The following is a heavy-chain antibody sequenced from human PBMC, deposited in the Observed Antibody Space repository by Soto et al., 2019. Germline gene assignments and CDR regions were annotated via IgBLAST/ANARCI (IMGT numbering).Heavy chain of an antibody. CDR2: MYYSGST. J-gene: IGHJ4*02. CDR1: GGSIRSYY. Sequence: SETLSLTCTVSGGSIRSYYWSWIRQPPGKGLEWIGYMYYSGSTNYNPSLKSRVTISLDTSKTQFSLKLNSVTAADTAVYYCASQRVGGTYSFDYWGQGIPVTVSS. CDR3: ASQRVGGTYSFDY. D-gene: IGHD1-26*01. V-gene: IGHV4-59*01.